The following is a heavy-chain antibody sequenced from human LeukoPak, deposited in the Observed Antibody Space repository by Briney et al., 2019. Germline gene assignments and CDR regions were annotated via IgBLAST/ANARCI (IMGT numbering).Heavy chain of an antibody. J-gene: IGHJ4*02. Sequence: GGSLRLSCAASGFTFDDYAMHWVRRAPGKGLEWVSGISWNSGRKGYADSVKGRFTISRDNAKNPLYLQMNSLRAEDTALYYCAKDMGADCGGDCSQDYWGQGTLVTVSS. CDR2: ISWNSGRK. CDR3: AKDMGADCGGDCSQDY. D-gene: IGHD2-21*01. V-gene: IGHV3-9*01. CDR1: GFTFDDYA.